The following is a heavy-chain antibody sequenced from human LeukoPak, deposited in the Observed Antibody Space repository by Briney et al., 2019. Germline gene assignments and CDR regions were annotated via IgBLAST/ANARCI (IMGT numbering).Heavy chain of an antibody. V-gene: IGHV1-2*02. D-gene: IGHD5-24*01. CDR2: INPNSGGT. CDR3: ARVARDGYNWVGYYYYYYMDV. Sequence: GASVKVSCKASGYTFTGYYMHWVRQAPGQGLEGMGWINPNSGGTNYAQKFQGRVTMTRDTSSRTAYMELSRLRSDDTAVYYCARVARDGYNWVGYYYYYYMDVWGKGTTVTISS. CDR1: GYTFTGYY. J-gene: IGHJ6*03.